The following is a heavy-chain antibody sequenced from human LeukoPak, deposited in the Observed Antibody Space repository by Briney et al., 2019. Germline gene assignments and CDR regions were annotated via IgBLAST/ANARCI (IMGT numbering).Heavy chain of an antibody. J-gene: IGHJ3*02. CDR2: IIPIFGTT. CDR1: GGPFSSYA. V-gene: IGHV1-69*13. Sequence: SVKVSCKASGGPFSSYAISWVRQAPGQGLEWMGEIIPIFGTTDYAQKFQGRVTITADESTSTAYMELSSLRSEDTAVYYCAREPGIAVAGTGGAFDIWGQGTMVTVSS. D-gene: IGHD6-19*01. CDR3: AREPGIAVAGTGGAFDI.